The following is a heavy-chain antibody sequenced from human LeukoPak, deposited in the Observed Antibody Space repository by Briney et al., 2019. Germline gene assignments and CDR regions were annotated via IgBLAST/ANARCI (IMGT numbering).Heavy chain of an antibody. V-gene: IGHV3-48*03. CDR1: GFTFSGYE. D-gene: IGHD6-19*01. J-gene: IGHJ4*02. CDR2: ISNGGGTI. CDR3: ARHSSGWYYFDN. Sequence: GGSLRLSCAASGFTFSGYEMNWVRQAPEKGLEGVSYISNGGGTIYYADSVKGRFTISRDNAKNSLYLQMNSLRVEDTAVYYCARHSSGWYYFDNWGQGTLVTVSS.